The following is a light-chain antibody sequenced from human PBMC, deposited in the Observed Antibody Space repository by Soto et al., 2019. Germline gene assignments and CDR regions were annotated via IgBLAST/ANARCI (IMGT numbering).Light chain of an antibody. CDR2: GAS. CDR3: QQYNSPGT. J-gene: IGKJ1*01. V-gene: IGKV3-20*01. Sequence: EIVLTQSPCTLSLSPGERATISCRASQGVSNNYLAWYQQKPSQAPSLINYGASNRATGIPDRCSGSGSGTDFTLTISILEPEDSAVYYCQQYNSPGTFGQGTKVDIK. CDR1: QGVSNNY.